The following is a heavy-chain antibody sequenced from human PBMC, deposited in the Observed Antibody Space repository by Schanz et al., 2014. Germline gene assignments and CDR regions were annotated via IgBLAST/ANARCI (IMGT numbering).Heavy chain of an antibody. V-gene: IGHV3-23*04. Sequence: EVQLVESGGGLVQPGGSLRLSCAASGFMFSSYGMHWVRQAPGKGLEWVSAISGSGGSTYYADSVKGRFTISRDNSKSTLYLQMNSLRAEDTAVYYCAKDAENTAMITDYFDYWGQGTLVTVSS. CDR1: GFMFSSYG. J-gene: IGHJ4*02. CDR2: ISGSGGST. D-gene: IGHD5-18*01. CDR3: AKDAENTAMITDYFDY.